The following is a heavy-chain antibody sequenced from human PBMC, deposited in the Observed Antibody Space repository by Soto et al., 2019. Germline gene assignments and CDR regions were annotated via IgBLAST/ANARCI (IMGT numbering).Heavy chain of an antibody. V-gene: IGHV3-23*01. CDR2: ISGSGGST. D-gene: IGHD5-18*01. CDR3: AKEGYSSLEEDYYYYGMDV. CDR1: GFTFSSYA. Sequence: EVQLLESGGGLVQPGGSLRLSCAASGFTFSSYAMSWVRQAPGKGLEWVSAISGSGGSTYYADSVKGRFTISRDNSKNTLYLQMNSLRAEDTAVYYCAKEGYSSLEEDYYYYGMDVWGQGTTVTVSS. J-gene: IGHJ6*02.